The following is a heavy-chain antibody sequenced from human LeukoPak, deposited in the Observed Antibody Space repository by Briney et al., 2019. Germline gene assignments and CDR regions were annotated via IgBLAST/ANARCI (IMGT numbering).Heavy chain of an antibody. J-gene: IGHJ4*02. CDR3: ARDLSLSFDY. CDR2: INGDGTYT. V-gene: IGHV3-74*01. CDR1: GFAFSSSW. Sequence: GGSLRLSCAASGFAFSSSWMLWVRHGPGKGLVWVARINGDGTYTKYADSVKGRFTISTDNTKNTLYLQMNSLRVEDTAVYYCARDLSLSFDYWGRGTLVTVSS.